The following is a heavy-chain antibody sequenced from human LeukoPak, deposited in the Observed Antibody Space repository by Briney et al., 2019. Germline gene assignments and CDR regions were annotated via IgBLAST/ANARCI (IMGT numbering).Heavy chain of an antibody. CDR2: INPNSGGT. V-gene: IGHV1-2*02. Sequence: ASVKVSCKASGYTFNGFYLHWVRQAPGQGLEWMGWINPNSGGTNYAQKFQGRVTMTRDTSISTAYMELSRLRSDDTAVYYCARRMATVTTPDYWGQGTLVTVSS. CDR3: ARRMATVTTPDY. CDR1: GYTFNGFY. D-gene: IGHD4-11*01. J-gene: IGHJ4*02.